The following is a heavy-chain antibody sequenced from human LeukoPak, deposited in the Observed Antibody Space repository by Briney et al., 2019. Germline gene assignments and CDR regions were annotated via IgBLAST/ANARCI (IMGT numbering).Heavy chain of an antibody. D-gene: IGHD5-12*01. V-gene: IGHV3-74*01. CDR2: INSDGSNT. CDR1: GFTFSSYW. J-gene: IGHJ4*02. Sequence: GGSLRLSCAASGFTFSSYWMHWVRQAPGKGLVWVSRINSDGSNTRYADSVKGRFTISRDNAKNTLYLQMNSLRAEDTAVYYCARGSLHSAYGFDYWGQGTLVTVSS. CDR3: ARGSLHSAYGFDY.